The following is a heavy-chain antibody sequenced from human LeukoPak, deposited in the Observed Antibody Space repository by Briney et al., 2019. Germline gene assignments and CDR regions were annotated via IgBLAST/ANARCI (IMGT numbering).Heavy chain of an antibody. J-gene: IGHJ6*03. CDR1: GFPFSSYA. CDR3: ARALGAAAGPYYYMGV. D-gene: IGHD6-13*01. CDR2: ISYDGSNK. V-gene: IGHV3-30*04. Sequence: GALRLSCAASGFPFSSYAMHWVRQAPGKGLEWVAVISYDGSNKYYADSVKGRFTISRDNSKNTLYLQMNSLRAEDTAVYYCARALGAAAGPYYYMGVWGKGTTVTVSS.